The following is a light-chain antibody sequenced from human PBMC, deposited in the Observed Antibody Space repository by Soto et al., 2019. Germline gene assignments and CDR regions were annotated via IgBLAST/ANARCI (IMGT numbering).Light chain of an antibody. J-gene: IGKJ1*01. V-gene: IGKV2-28*01. CDR3: MQALQTPPA. CDR1: QSLLYINGYNY. Sequence: DIVMTQSPLYLPVTPGEPASISCISSQSLLYINGYNYLDWYLQRPGQSQQLLSCMGSDRASGVPDRFSGSGSGTNFTLKISRVEAEDVGVYYCMQALQTPPAFGQGTRVEI. CDR2: MGS.